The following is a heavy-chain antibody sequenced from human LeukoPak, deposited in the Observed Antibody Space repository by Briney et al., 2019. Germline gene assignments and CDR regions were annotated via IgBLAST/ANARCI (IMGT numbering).Heavy chain of an antibody. CDR1: GFTFSTYA. D-gene: IGHD6-19*01. V-gene: IGHV3-23*01. CDR2: ISGRDYST. CDR3: AKPLVAVAGGDYDS. Sequence: PGGSLRLSCVASGFTFSTYAMSWARQSPGKGLECVSTISGRDYSTFYADSVKGRFTISRDNSKNTLYLEMSRLRAEDSAVYYCAKPLVAVAGGDYDSWGQGTLVTVSS. J-gene: IGHJ5*01.